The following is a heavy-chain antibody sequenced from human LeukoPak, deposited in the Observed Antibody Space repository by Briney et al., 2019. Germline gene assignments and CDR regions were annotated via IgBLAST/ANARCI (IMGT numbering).Heavy chain of an antibody. CDR2: INPNSGGT. CDR3: ARRSGSGSLISYMDV. Sequence: GASVKVSCKASGYTFTGYYMHWVRQAPGQGLEWMGRINPNSGGTNYAQKLQGRVTMTTDTSTSTAYMELRSLRSDDTAVYYCARRSGSGSLISYMDVWGKGTTVTVSS. J-gene: IGHJ6*03. D-gene: IGHD3-10*01. CDR1: GYTFTGYY. V-gene: IGHV1-2*06.